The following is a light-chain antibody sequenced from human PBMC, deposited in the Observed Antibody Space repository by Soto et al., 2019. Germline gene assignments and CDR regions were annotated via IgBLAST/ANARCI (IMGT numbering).Light chain of an antibody. CDR3: HQYNNWPPYT. CDR1: QSVSSN. Sequence: EIVMTQSPATLSVSPGERATLSCRASQSVSSNLAWYQQKPGQAPRLLIYGASTRATGVPDRFSGSGSGTDFTLTISSLQSEDFAVYYCHQYNNWPPYTFGQGTKLEIK. CDR2: GAS. V-gene: IGKV3-15*01. J-gene: IGKJ2*01.